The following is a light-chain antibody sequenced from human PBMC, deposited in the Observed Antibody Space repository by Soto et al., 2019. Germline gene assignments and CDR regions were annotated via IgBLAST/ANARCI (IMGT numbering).Light chain of an antibody. J-gene: IGKJ1*01. CDR3: QDYGTSWT. V-gene: IGKV3-20*01. Sequence: EIVLTQSPATLSSFPGDRVTLSCRASQSISGTFLNWYQQKPGQAPRLLIYGASNRATGTPDRFSGSGSGTDFTLTISRLEPEDFAVYYCQDYGTSWTFGQGTKV. CDR1: QSISGTF. CDR2: GAS.